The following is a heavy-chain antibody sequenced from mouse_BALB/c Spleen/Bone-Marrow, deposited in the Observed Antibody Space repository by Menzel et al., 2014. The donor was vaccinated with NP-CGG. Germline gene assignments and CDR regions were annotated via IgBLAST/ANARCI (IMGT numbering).Heavy chain of an antibody. Sequence: VQLQQSGTVLARPGASAKMSCKASGYTFTSYWMHWVKQRPGQGLEWIGAIYPGNSDTSYNQKFKGKAKLTAVTSTSTAYMELSSLTNEDSAVYYCTRVITAVLATRAMDYWGQGSSVTVSS. J-gene: IGHJ4*01. V-gene: IGHV1-5*01. CDR2: IYPGNSDT. CDR1: GYTFTSYW. CDR3: TRVITAVLATRAMDY. D-gene: IGHD1-1*01.